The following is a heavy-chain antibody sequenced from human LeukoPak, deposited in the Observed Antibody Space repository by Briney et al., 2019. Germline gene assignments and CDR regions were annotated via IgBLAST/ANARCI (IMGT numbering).Heavy chain of an antibody. CDR2: IRYDGSNK. CDR1: GFTFSSYG. J-gene: IGHJ4*02. Sequence: PGGSLRLSRAASGFTFSSYGMHWVRQAPGKGLEWVAFIRYDGSNKYYADSVKGRFTISRDNSKNTLYLQMNSLRAEDTAVYYCAKSSETTPYDFWSGYYPFDYWGQGTLVTVSS. V-gene: IGHV3-30*02. D-gene: IGHD3-3*01. CDR3: AKSSETTPYDFWSGYYPFDY.